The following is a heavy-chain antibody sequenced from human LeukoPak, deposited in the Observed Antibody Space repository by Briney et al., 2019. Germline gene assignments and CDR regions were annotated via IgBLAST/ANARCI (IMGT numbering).Heavy chain of an antibody. CDR1: GFTFSSYA. CDR2: ISGSGGST. D-gene: IGHD3-22*01. CDR3: AKLVVMSGDSSGYYYFDY. V-gene: IGHV3-23*01. J-gene: IGHJ4*02. Sequence: GGSLRLSCAASGFTFSSYAMSWVRQAPGKGLEWVSAISGSGGSTYYADSVKGRFTISRDNSKNTLYLQMNSLRAEDTAVYYCAKLVVMSGDSSGYYYFDYWGQGTLVTVSS.